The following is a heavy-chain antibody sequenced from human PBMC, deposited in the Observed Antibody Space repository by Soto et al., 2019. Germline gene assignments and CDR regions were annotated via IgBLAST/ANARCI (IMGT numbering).Heavy chain of an antibody. CDR3: ARGRTGYSSSWYVD. D-gene: IGHD6-13*01. J-gene: IGHJ4*02. V-gene: IGHV4-34*01. CDR1: GGSFSGFY. Sequence: PSETLSLTCAVYGGSFSGFYWSWIRQPPGKGLEWIGEINHSGSINYNASLKSRLTISVDTSKNQFSLKLTSVTAADTAVYVCARGRTGYSSSWYVDWGQGTLVTAPQ. CDR2: INHSGSI.